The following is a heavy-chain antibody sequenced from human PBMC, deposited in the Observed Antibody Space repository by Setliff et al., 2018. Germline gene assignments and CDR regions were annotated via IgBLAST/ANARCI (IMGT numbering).Heavy chain of an antibody. J-gene: IGHJ4*02. D-gene: IGHD6-19*01. CDR1: GFTFSNYR. CDR3: ARSAVAVPGQFYFDN. Sequence: GGSLRLSCVVSGFTFSNYRMSWVRQAPGKGLEWVANINQDGSEKYYVDSVKGRFTISRDEAKNSLYLQMNSLRTEDTAVYYCARSAVAVPGQFYFDNWGQGTQVTVS. V-gene: IGHV3-7*01. CDR2: INQDGSEK.